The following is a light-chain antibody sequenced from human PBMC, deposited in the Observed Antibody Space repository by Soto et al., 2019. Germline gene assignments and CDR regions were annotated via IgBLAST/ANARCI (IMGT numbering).Light chain of an antibody. Sequence: QSVLTQPPSASGTPGQTVTISCSGSTSNIGNNFAYWYQQLPGTAPKLLIYSNNQRPSGVPDRFSGSKSGTSASLAISGLQSEDEADYYCAAWDDSLNGFYVFGTGTKLTVL. CDR2: SNN. V-gene: IGLV1-44*01. CDR3: AAWDDSLNGFYV. CDR1: TSNIGNNF. J-gene: IGLJ1*01.